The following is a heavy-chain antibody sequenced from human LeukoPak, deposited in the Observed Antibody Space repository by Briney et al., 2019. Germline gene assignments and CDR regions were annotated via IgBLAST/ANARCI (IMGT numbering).Heavy chain of an antibody. D-gene: IGHD6-13*01. Sequence: ASVKVSCKASGYTFTGYYMHWVRQAPGQGLEWMGWINPNNGGTNYAQKFQGRVTMTRDTSINTAYMELSRLRSDDTAVYYCARDRSGGAAAVYYWGQGTLVTVSS. CDR3: ARDRSGGAAAVYY. V-gene: IGHV1-2*02. CDR1: GYTFTGYY. CDR2: INPNNGGT. J-gene: IGHJ4*02.